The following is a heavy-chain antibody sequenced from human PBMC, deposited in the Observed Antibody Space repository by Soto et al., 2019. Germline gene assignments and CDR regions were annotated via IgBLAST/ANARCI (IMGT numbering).Heavy chain of an antibody. D-gene: IGHD6-19*01. Sequence: SLRLSCAASGCTVSRYGMQWVRQAPGKGLEWVAVISYDGSNKYYVDSVKGRFTISRDNSKNTLYLQMNSLRAEDTAVYYCAKCPGPSAGYFDYWGQGTLVTVSS. V-gene: IGHV3-30*18. CDR3: AKCPGPSAGYFDY. CDR1: GCTVSRYG. J-gene: IGHJ4*02. CDR2: ISYDGSNK.